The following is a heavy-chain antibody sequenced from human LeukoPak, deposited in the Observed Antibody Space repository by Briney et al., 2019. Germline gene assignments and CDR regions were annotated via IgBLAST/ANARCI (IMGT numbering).Heavy chain of an antibody. Sequence: SETLSLTCAVYGGSFSGYYWSWIRQPPGKGLEWIGEINHSGSTNYNPSLKSRVTISVDTSKNQFSLKLSSVTAADTAVYYCARGGDYSNYYYGMDVWGQGTTVTVSS. CDR3: ARGGDYSNYYYGMDV. V-gene: IGHV4-34*01. CDR1: GGSFSGYY. J-gene: IGHJ6*02. CDR2: INHSGST. D-gene: IGHD4-4*01.